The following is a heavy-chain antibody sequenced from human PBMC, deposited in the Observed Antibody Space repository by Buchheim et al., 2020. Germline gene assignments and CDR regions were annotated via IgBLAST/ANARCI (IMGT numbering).Heavy chain of an antibody. CDR1: GFTFSSYA. Sequence: QVQLVESGGGVVQPGRSLRLSCAASGFTFSSYAMHWVRQAPGKGLEWVAVISYDGSNKYYADSVKGRFTISRDNSKNTLDLQMNSLRAEDTAVYYCASTHSGSYDYWGQGTL. V-gene: IGHV3-30*04. J-gene: IGHJ4*02. CDR3: ASTHSGSYDY. D-gene: IGHD1-26*01. CDR2: ISYDGSNK.